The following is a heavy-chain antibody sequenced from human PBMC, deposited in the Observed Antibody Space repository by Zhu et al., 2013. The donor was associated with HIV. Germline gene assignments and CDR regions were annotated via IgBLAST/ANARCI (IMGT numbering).Heavy chain of an antibody. D-gene: IGHD3-22*01. CDR1: GGTFSSSA. CDR3: ATGYDTSGYYYH. J-gene: IGHJ5*02. V-gene: IGHV1-69*01. CDR2: IIPIFGTT. Sequence: QVQLVQSGAEVKKPGSSVKVSCKASGGTFSSSAISWVRQAPGQGLEWMGGIIPIFGTTNNAQKFQGRVTITADESTSTAYMELSSLRSADTAVYYCATGYDTSGYYYHWGQGTLVTVSS.